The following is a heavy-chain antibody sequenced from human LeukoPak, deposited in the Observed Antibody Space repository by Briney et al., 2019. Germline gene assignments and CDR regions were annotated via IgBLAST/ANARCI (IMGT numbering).Heavy chain of an antibody. D-gene: IGHD3-16*02. CDR2: SNHRGGT. CDR1: GGSFIGYS. CDR3: ARGSPGVPRQIGKNYDYVWGTYRNGKFGAFDI. J-gene: IGHJ3*02. Sequence: SETLSLTCAVHGGSFIGYSWSWIRQPPGKGLEWVGESNHRGGTSYNPSLKSRVTISVDTSKNQVSLELSSVIAADTAVYYCARGSPGVPRQIGKNYDYVWGTYRNGKFGAFDIWGQGTMVTVSS. V-gene: IGHV4-34*01.